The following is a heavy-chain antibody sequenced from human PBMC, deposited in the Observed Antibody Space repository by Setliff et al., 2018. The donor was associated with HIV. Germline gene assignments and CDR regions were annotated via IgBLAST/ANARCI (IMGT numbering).Heavy chain of an antibody. Sequence: SVKVSCKASGGTFSSYAISWVRQAPGQGLEWMGGIIPIFGTANYAQKFQGRVTITADESTSTVYMELSSLRSEDTAVYYCARDGLQTNGPYYYYMDVWGKGTTVTVSS. J-gene: IGHJ6*03. CDR2: IIPIFGTA. V-gene: IGHV1-69*13. CDR3: ARDGLQTNGPYYYYMDV. D-gene: IGHD5-12*01. CDR1: GGTFSSYA.